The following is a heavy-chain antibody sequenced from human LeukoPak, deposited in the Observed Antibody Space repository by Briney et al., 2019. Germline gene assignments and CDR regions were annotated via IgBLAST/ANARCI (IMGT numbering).Heavy chain of an antibody. D-gene: IGHD3-22*01. Sequence: GESLKISCKGSGDRFTSYWIGWVRQMPGKGLEWTGIIYPGDSDTRYSPSFQGQVTISADKSISTAYLQWSSLKASDTAVYYCARHEDTYYYDSSGYYYYWGQGTLVTVSS. CDR2: IYPGDSDT. CDR3: ARHEDTYYYDSSGYYYY. CDR1: GDRFTSYW. V-gene: IGHV5-51*01. J-gene: IGHJ4*02.